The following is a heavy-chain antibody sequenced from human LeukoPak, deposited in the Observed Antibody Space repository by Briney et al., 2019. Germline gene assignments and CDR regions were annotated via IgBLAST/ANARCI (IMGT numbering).Heavy chain of an antibody. J-gene: IGHJ4*02. CDR3: ARDQRAYGSGSYFIIYFGY. Sequence: PSETLSLTCSVSGGSISSSLYFWGWIRQPPGKGLEWIGNIYYTGTTYYKPSFNSRVTISVDTSKNQFSLKLSSVTAADTAVYYCARDQRAYGSGSYFIIYFGYWGQGTLVTVSS. CDR1: GGSISSSLYF. CDR2: IYYTGTT. V-gene: IGHV4-39*07. D-gene: IGHD3-10*01.